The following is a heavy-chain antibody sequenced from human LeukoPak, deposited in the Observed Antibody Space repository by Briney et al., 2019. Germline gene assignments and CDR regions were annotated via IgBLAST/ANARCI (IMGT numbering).Heavy chain of an antibody. D-gene: IGHD6-6*01. Sequence: GGSLTLSCAASGFIFNNSGMGWVRQAPGRGLEWVSAISASGLTAYYGDSVKGRFTISRDNAKNSLYLQMNSLRAEDTALYYCAKELGGAFDIWGQGTMVTVPS. CDR1: GFIFNNSG. J-gene: IGHJ3*02. V-gene: IGHV3-23*01. CDR3: AKELGGAFDI. CDR2: ISASGLTA.